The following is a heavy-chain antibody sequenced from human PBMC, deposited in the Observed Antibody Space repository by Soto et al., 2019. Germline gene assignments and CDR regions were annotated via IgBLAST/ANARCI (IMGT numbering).Heavy chain of an antibody. Sequence: EVELLESGGTLVEPGGSLKLSCAASGFTFSSYTMNWVRQSPGKGLEWLSGVSGSGASKYYADSVKGRFTISRDNSNNTRFLQMNSLRAEHTDIYSCAITRLYDSTGYHRDGFDIWGQGTMVTVSS. CDR2: VSGSGASK. CDR1: GFTFSSYT. J-gene: IGHJ3*02. V-gene: IGHV3-23*01. D-gene: IGHD3-22*01. CDR3: AITRLYDSTGYHRDGFDI.